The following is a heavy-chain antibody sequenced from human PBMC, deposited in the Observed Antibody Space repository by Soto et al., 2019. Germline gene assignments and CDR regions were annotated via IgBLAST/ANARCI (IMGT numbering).Heavy chain of an antibody. Sequence: EVQLAESGGGLVQPGGSLRLSCAASGFSFSLFWMSWIRQTPGKGLEWVANINEDGSEKFFADSVKGRFTISRDNAKNSLSLQMNRLTADDTAVYYCARTVWPQSSYYFDYWGQGTLVTVSS. CDR1: GFSFSLFW. V-gene: IGHV3-7*03. D-gene: IGHD3-16*01. CDR3: ARTVWPQSSYYFDY. CDR2: INEDGSEK. J-gene: IGHJ4*02.